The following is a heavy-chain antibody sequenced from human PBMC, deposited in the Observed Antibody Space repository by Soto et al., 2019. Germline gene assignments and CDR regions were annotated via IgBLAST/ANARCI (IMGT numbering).Heavy chain of an antibody. CDR2: IYYSGST. CDR1: GGSISSSSYY. Sequence: QLQLQESGPGLVKPSETLSLTCTVSGGSISSSSYYWGWIRQPPGKGLEWIGSIYYSGSTYYNPSLNVRVPISVNTSKNQFSPKLSSVTAADTAVYYCARQYYYGSGELWGYFDYWGQGTLVTVSS. J-gene: IGHJ4*02. V-gene: IGHV4-39*01. CDR3: ARQYYYGSGELWGYFDY. D-gene: IGHD3-10*01.